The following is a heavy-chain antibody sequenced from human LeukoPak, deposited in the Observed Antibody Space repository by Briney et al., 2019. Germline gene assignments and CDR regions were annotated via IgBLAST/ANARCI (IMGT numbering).Heavy chain of an antibody. V-gene: IGHV3-7*04. J-gene: IGHJ3*02. CDR1: GFTFSTYW. CDR3: ARDPAGRSHAFDI. D-gene: IGHD6-13*01. Sequence: QPGGSLRLSCTASGFTFSTYWMHWVRQAPGKGLEWVANIKQDGSEKYYVDFVRGRFTISRDNAKNSLYLQMNSLGAENTAVYYCARDPAGRSHAFDIWGQGTLVTVSS. CDR2: IKQDGSEK.